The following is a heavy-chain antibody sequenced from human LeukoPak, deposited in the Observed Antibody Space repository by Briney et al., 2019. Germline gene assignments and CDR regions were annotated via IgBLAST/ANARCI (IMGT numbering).Heavy chain of an antibody. CDR3: ARVQLTKGVPAAIFISDGFGP. CDR2: RYGTGNS. V-gene: IGHV4-4*07. Sequence: PSETLSLTCSVSGSSVSSYYWTWIRQPAGKGLEWIGRRYGTGNSNTFYSSSFKSRVTMSVDTSKNQFSLRLTSVTAADTAVYYCARVQLTKGVPAAIFISDGFGPWGQGTLVTVSS. D-gene: IGHD2-2*01. CDR1: GSSVSSYY. J-gene: IGHJ5*02.